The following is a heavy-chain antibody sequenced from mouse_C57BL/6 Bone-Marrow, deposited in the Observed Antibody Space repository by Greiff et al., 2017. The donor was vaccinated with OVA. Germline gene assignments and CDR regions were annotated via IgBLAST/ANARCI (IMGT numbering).Heavy chain of an antibody. CDR3: AAIYYYGSSFDY. V-gene: IGHV1-55*01. J-gene: IGHJ2*01. Sequence: VQLQQPGAELVKPGASVKMSCKASGYTFTSYWITWVKQRPGQGLEWIGDIYPGSGSTNYNEKFKSKATLTVDTSSSTAYMQLSSLTSEDSAVYYCAAIYYYGSSFDYWGQGTTLTVSS. D-gene: IGHD1-1*01. CDR2: IYPGSGST. CDR1: GYTFTSYW.